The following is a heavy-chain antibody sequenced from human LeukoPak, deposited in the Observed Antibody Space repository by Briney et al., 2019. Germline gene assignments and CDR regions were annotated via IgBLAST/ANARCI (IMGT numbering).Heavy chain of an antibody. CDR1: GGTFSSYA. D-gene: IGHD4-17*01. V-gene: IGHV1-69*13. J-gene: IGHJ4*02. CDR2: IIPIFGTA. CDR3: ATDHHGDYAGGLYYFDY. Sequence: SVKVSCKASGGTFSSYAISWVRQAPGQGLEWMGGIIPIFGTANYAQKFQGRVTITADESTSTAYMELSSLRSEDTAVYYCATDHHGDYAGGLYYFDYWGQGTLVTVSS.